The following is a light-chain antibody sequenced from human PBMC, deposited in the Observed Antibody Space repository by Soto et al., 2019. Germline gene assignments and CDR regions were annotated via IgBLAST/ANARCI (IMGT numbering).Light chain of an antibody. CDR1: QSVSSY. Sequence: EIVLTQSPATLSLSPGERATLSCRASQSVSSYLAWYQQKPGQAPRLLLYDASNRVTGIPARFSGSGSGTDFTLTISSVEPEDFAVYYCQQRSSWPPRLPFGQGTRLEIK. V-gene: IGKV3-11*01. CDR2: DAS. CDR3: QQRSSWPPRLP. J-gene: IGKJ5*01.